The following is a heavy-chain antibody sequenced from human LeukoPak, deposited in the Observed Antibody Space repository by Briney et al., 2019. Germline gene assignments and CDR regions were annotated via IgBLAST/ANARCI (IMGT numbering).Heavy chain of an antibody. V-gene: IGHV3-74*01. CDR3: ARRTAAGLYYFDS. D-gene: IGHD6-13*01. CDR2: INTDGSST. J-gene: IGHJ4*02. CDR1: GFTFSNYW. Sequence: GGSLRLSCAVSGFTFSNYWMHWVRQAPGKGLVWVSLINTDGSSTNYADSVKSRFTISRDNAKNTLYLQMNSLRAEDTAVYYCARRTAAGLYYFDSWGQGTLVTVSS.